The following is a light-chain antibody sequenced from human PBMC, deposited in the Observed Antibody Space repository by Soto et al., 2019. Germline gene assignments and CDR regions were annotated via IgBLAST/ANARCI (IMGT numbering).Light chain of an antibody. Sequence: DIQMTQSPSAVSASVGDRVTITCRASQSISTSLAWYQQKPGKPPKFLISDASSLPSGVSSRFSGSGSGTEFTLTISSLQPDDFANYYCQQYESDSRTFGQGTKVVIK. J-gene: IGKJ1*01. V-gene: IGKV1-5*01. CDR3: QQYESDSRT. CDR2: DAS. CDR1: QSISTS.